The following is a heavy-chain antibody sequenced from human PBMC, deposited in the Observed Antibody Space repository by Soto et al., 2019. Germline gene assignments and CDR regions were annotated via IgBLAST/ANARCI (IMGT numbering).Heavy chain of an antibody. CDR2: SSISSASI. V-gene: IGHV3-48*02. J-gene: IGHJ4*02. CDR3: VGVSTYFEY. Sequence: GSLRLSCVASRFIFSSYAMNWVRQAPGKGLEWISFSSISSASIYYADSVKGRFTISRDNAENSLYLQMNSLRDEDTAVYYCVGVSTYFEYWGQGTLVTVSS. CDR1: RFIFSSYA.